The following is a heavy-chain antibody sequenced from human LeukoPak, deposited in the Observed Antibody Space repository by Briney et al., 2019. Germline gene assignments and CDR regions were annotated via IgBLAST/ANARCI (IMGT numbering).Heavy chain of an antibody. V-gene: IGHV3-30*02. J-gene: IGHJ4*02. CDR2: IRYDGSNK. Sequence: GGSLRLSCAASGFTFSNYDMHWARQAPGKGLEWVAFIRYDGSNKYYADSVKGRFTISRDNSKNTLYLQMNSLRAEDTAVYYCAKGPFLYSSGWYKWGQGTLVTVSS. CDR1: GFTFSNYD. CDR3: AKGPFLYSSGWYK. D-gene: IGHD6-19*01.